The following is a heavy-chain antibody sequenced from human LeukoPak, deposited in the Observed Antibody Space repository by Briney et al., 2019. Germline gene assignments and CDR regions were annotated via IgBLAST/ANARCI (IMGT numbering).Heavy chain of an antibody. D-gene: IGHD3-3*01. CDR2: ISSSSSYI. CDR1: GFTFSSYS. Sequence: GGSLRLSCAASGFTFSSYSMNWARQAPGKGLEWVSSISSSSSYIYYADSVKGRFTISRDNAKNSLYLQMNSLRAEDTAVYYCARGGLWGTIDFEDYWGQGTLVTVSS. V-gene: IGHV3-21*01. CDR3: ARGGLWGTIDFEDY. J-gene: IGHJ4*02.